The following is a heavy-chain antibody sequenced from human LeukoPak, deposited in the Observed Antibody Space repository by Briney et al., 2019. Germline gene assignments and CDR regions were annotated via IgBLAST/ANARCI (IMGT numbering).Heavy chain of an antibody. Sequence: GGSLRLSCTASGFTFGDYAMSWVRQAPGKGLEWVGFIRSKAYGGTTEYAASVKGRFTISRDDSKSIAYPQMNSLKTEDTAVYYCTRDQYCSSTSCYTPIDYWGQGTLVTVSS. D-gene: IGHD2-2*02. CDR2: IRSKAYGGTT. CDR3: TRDQYCSSTSCYTPIDY. CDR1: GFTFGDYA. J-gene: IGHJ4*02. V-gene: IGHV3-49*04.